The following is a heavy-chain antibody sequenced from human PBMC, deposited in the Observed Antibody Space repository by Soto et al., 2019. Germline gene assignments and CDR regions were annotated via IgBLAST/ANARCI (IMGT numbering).Heavy chain of an antibody. V-gene: IGHV4-39*01. CDR3: GAECSRTYCYAWFDH. CDR1: GGSIGSSSYY. CDR2: LYYTGTT. D-gene: IGHD2-2*01. J-gene: IGHJ5*02. Sequence: SETLSLTCSVSGGSIGSSSYYFGWIRQPPGKGLEWIGSLYYTGTTYYNSSLKSRVTISADKSQNQFSLRLSSVTAADTAVYYCGAECSRTYCYAWFDHWGQGTLVAVAS.